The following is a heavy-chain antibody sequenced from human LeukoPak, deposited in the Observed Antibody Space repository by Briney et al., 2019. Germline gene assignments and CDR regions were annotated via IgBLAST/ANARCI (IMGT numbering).Heavy chain of an antibody. D-gene: IGHD1-26*01. CDR3: ARASYSGSYYTFLGPFDY. CDR2: ISYDGSNK. Sequence: GGSLRLSCAASGFTFSSYAMSWVRQAPGKGLEWVAVISYDGSNKYYADSVKGRFTISRDNSKNTLYLQMNSLRAEDAAVYYCARASYSGSYYTFLGPFDYWGQGTLVTVSS. CDR1: GFTFSSYA. V-gene: IGHV3-30-3*01. J-gene: IGHJ4*02.